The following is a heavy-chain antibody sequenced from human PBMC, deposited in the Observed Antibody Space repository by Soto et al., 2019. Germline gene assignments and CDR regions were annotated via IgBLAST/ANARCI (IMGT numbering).Heavy chain of an antibody. Sequence: GGSLRLSCAASGFTFSKSAMRWVRQAPGKGLEWVSAIRGPGTTKYYADSVKGRFTISRDNSKNTLYLQMYSLRDEDTAIYYCARRADSSSGCMDVWGQGTTVTVSS. CDR2: IRGPGTTK. D-gene: IGHD6-13*01. CDR1: GFTFSKSA. CDR3: ARRADSSSGCMDV. V-gene: IGHV3-23*01. J-gene: IGHJ6*02.